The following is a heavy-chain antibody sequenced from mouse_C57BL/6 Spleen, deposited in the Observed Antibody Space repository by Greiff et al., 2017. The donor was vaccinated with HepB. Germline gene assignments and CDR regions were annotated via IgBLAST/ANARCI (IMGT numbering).Heavy chain of an antibody. CDR1: GYTFTSYW. CDR2: IHPSDSAT. Sequence: QVQLQQSGAELVKPGASVKVSCKASGYTFTSYWMHWVKQRPGQGLEWIGRIHPSDSATNYNQKFKGKATLTVDKSSSTAYMQLSSLPSEDSAVYYCARVAYGSSYVWYFDVWGTGTTVTVSS. D-gene: IGHD1-1*01. CDR3: ARVAYGSSYVWYFDV. J-gene: IGHJ1*03. V-gene: IGHV1-74*01.